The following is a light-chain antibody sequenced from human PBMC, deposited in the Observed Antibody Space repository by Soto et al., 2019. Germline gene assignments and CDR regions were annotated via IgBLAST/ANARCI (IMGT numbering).Light chain of an antibody. CDR1: QSVAYT. Sequence: EIVLTQSPATLSLSPGERATLSCRASQSVAYTYLAWFQQKPGQAPRLLIYGASTRATSFPARFSGSGSGTDFTLTISSLQSEDFAVYYCQQYKNWPWTFGQGTKVDIK. V-gene: IGKV3-15*01. J-gene: IGKJ1*01. CDR3: QQYKNWPWT. CDR2: GAS.